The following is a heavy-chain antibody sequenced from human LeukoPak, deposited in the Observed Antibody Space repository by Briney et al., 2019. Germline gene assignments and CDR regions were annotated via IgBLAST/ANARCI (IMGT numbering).Heavy chain of an antibody. CDR1: GFTFSSYW. CDR2: INSDGSST. J-gene: IGHJ4*02. D-gene: IGHD5-18*01. Sequence: PGGSLRLSCAASGFTFSSYWMHWVRQAPGKGLVWVPRINSDGSSTSYADSVKGRFTISRDNAKNTLYLQMNSLRAEDTAVYYCARGGYSYGLYYFDYWGQGTLVTVSS. CDR3: ARGGYSYGLYYFDY. V-gene: IGHV3-74*01.